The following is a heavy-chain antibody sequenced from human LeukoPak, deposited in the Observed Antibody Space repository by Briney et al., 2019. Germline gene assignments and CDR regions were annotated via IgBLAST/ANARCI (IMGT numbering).Heavy chain of an antibody. CDR3: ARVFYLYHPPLGY. D-gene: IGHD2/OR15-2a*01. V-gene: IGHV3-30-3*01. CDR2: ISYDGSNK. J-gene: IGHJ4*02. CDR1: GFTFSSYA. Sequence: GGSLRLSCAASGFTFSSYAMHWVRQAPGKGLEWVAVISYDGSNKYYADSVKGRFTISRDNSKNTQYLQMNSLRAEDTAVYYCARVFYLYHPPLGYWGQGTLVTVSS.